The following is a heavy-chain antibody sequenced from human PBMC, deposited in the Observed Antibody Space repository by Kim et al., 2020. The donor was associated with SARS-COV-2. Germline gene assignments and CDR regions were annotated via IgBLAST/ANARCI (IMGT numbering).Heavy chain of an antibody. CDR1: GGTFSSYT. J-gene: IGHJ5*02. D-gene: IGHD1-1*01. CDR3: ASQPGSVGSFQDTTGPTKTNVFDP. V-gene: IGHV1-69*02. Sequence: SSVKVSCKASGGTFSSYTISWVRQSPGQGLEWMGRIIPILGIANYAQKFQGRVTITADKSTSTAYMELSSLRSEDTAVYYCASQPGSVGSFQDTTGPTKTNVFDPWGQGTLVTVSS. CDR2: IIPILGIA.